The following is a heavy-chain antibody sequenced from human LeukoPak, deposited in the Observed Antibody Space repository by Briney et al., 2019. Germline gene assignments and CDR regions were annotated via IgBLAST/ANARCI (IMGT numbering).Heavy chain of an antibody. CDR3: ARDMDVVVPAAIGYWFDP. CDR2: IYISGST. CDR1: GGSISSYY. Sequence: PSETLSLTCTVSGGSISSYYWSWIRQPAGKGLEWIGRIYISGSTNYNPSLKSRVTMSVDTSKNQFSLKLSSVTAADTAVYYCARDMDVVVPAAIGYWFDPWGQGTLVTVSS. V-gene: IGHV4-4*07. J-gene: IGHJ5*02. D-gene: IGHD2-2*02.